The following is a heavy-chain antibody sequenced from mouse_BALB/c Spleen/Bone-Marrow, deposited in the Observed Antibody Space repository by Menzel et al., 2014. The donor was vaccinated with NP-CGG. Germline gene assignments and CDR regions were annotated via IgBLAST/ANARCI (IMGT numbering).Heavy chain of an antibody. V-gene: IGHV5-17*02. Sequence: EVQLVESGGGLVQPGGSRKLSCAASGFTFSSFGMHWVRQAPEKGLEWVAYIISGSNTIYYADTVKGRFTISRDNPKNTLFLRMTSQRSEDTAMYYCARSRYDVGWFAYWGQGTLVTVSA. D-gene: IGHD2-14*01. J-gene: IGHJ3*01. CDR2: IISGSNTI. CDR3: ARSRYDVGWFAY. CDR1: GFTFSSFG.